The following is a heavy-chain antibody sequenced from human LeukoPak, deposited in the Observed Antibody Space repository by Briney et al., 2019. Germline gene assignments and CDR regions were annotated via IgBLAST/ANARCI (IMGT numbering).Heavy chain of an antibody. Sequence: GGSLGLSCAVSGFTFSNYWMSWVRQAPGKGLEWVANIKQDGSEKYYVESVKGRFTISRDNAKNSLYLQMDSLRGEDTAVYYCARGLNDYFDYWGQGTLVTVSS. CDR3: ARGLNDYFDY. J-gene: IGHJ4*02. V-gene: IGHV3-7*01. CDR2: IKQDGSEK. CDR1: GFTFSNYW.